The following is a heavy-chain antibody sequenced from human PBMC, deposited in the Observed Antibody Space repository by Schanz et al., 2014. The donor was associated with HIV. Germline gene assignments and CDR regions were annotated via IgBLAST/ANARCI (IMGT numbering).Heavy chain of an antibody. CDR1: GFTFSSYS. CDR2: ISSSSSSI. J-gene: IGHJ6*02. V-gene: IGHV3-48*01. Sequence: EVQLVESGGALVQPGGSLRLSCAASGFTFSSYSMNWVRQAPGKGLEWVSYISSSSSSIYYADSVKGRFTISKDNSKNTLYLQMNSLRAQDTAVYYCANAEYPYSSSSDYYYGMDVWGQGTTVTVSS. CDR3: ANAEYPYSSSSDYYYGMDV. D-gene: IGHD6-6*01.